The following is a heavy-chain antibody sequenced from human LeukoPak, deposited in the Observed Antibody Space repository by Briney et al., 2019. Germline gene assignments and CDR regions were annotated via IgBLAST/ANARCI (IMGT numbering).Heavy chain of an antibody. CDR3: AKEGPVLRFLEWLFQGAFDI. Sequence: GGSLRLSCAASGFTFSSYSMNWVRQAPGKGLEWVSAISGSGGSTYYADSVKGRFTISRDNSKNTLYLQMNSLRAEDTAVYYCAKEGPVLRFLEWLFQGAFDIWGQGTMVTVSS. J-gene: IGHJ3*02. V-gene: IGHV3-23*01. CDR1: GFTFSSYS. CDR2: ISGSGGST. D-gene: IGHD3-3*01.